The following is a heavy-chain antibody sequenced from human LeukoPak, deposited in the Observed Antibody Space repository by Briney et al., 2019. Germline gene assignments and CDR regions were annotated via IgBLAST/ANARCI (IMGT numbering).Heavy chain of an antibody. CDR3: ASGGMRGATRLLFVY. J-gene: IGHJ4*02. CDR2: IYYSGST. CDR1: GGSISSYY. V-gene: IGHV4-39*07. Sequence: PSETLSLTCSVSGGSISSYYWGWIRQPPGKGLEWIGNIYYSGSTAYSSSLKSRATISVDTSKNQFSLKLSSVTAADTAVYYCASGGMRGATRLLFVYWGQGTLVTVSS. D-gene: IGHD6-6*01.